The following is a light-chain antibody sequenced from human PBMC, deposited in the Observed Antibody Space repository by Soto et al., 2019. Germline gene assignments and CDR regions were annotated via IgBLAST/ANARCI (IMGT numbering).Light chain of an antibody. J-gene: IGKJ2*01. V-gene: IGKV3-20*01. CDR1: QSVSRSY. CDR3: QQYGSSLYT. Sequence: EIVLTQSPGTLSLSPGERATLSCRASQSVSRSYLAWYQQKPGQAPRLLIYGASSRATGIPDRFSGSGFGTDFTLTISRLEPEDFAVYYCQQYGSSLYTFGQGTKLEIK. CDR2: GAS.